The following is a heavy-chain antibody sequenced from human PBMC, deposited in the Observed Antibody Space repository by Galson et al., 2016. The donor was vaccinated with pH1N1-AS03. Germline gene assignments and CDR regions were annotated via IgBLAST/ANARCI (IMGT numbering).Heavy chain of an antibody. D-gene: IGHD5-18*01. V-gene: IGHV3-74*01. CDR3: ASASGDAYSYGPDYFYYTMDV. CDR2: LNTDVSST. J-gene: IGHJ6*03. CDR1: GFNVSNYW. Sequence: SLRLSCAASGFNVSNYWMNWVRQAPGKGLVWVSLLNTDVSSTTYADSVKGRFTISRDNAKNTLYLQMNSLRAEDTAVYYCASASGDAYSYGPDYFYYTMDVWGKGTTVTVSS.